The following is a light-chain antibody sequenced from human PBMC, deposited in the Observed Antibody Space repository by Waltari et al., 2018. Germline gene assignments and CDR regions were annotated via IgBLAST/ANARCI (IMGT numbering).Light chain of an antibody. CDR3: HQYYDTPQT. V-gene: IGKV4-1*01. J-gene: IGKJ1*01. CDR2: WAS. CDR1: RSVLYSSNNNNY. Sequence: DIVMTQSPDSLALSLGERATINCKSSRSVLYSSNNNNYLAWYQQKPRQPPKLLISWASTRESGVPDRFSVSGSGTDFTLTISSLQAEDVAVYYCHQYYDTPQTFGQGTKVEIK.